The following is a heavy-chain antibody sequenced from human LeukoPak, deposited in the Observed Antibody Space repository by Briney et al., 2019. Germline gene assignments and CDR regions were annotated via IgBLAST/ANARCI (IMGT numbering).Heavy chain of an antibody. Sequence: GGSLRLSCAAPGFTFSSYAMHWARQAPGKGLEWVSSISSSGSYKYYADSVKGRFTISRDNAKNSLYLQMNSLRAEDTAVYYCARITWGNYFDYWGQGTLVTVSS. CDR2: ISSSGSYK. D-gene: IGHD7-27*01. CDR3: ARITWGNYFDY. V-gene: IGHV3-21*01. CDR1: GFTFSSYA. J-gene: IGHJ4*02.